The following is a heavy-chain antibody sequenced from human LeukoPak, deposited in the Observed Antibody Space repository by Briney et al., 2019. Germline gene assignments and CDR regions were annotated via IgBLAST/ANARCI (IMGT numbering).Heavy chain of an antibody. Sequence: GGSLRLSCAVSGSSVRGNYMSWVRQAPGKGLQWVSIIYSGESTHYADSVKGRFTISRDHSKNTLYLQMNRLRAEHTAVYYCAREGAYDSGRYEHWGQGTLVTVAS. CDR3: AREGAYDSGRYEH. CDR2: IYSGEST. V-gene: IGHV3-53*01. CDR1: GSSVRGNY. J-gene: IGHJ4*02. D-gene: IGHD3-10*01.